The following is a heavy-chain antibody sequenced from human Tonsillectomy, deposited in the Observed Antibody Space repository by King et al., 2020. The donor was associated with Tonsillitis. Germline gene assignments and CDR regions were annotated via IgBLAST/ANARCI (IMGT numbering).Heavy chain of an antibody. V-gene: IGHV3-11*05. CDR1: GFTFSDYY. CDR3: AREGVGDCSSTSCNFDY. J-gene: IGHJ4*02. Sequence: VQLVESGGGLVKPGGSLRLSCAASGFTFSDYYMSWIRQAPGKGLEWVSYISSSSSYTNYADSVKGRFTISRDNAKNSLYLQMNSLRAEDTAVYYCAREGVGDCSSTSCNFDYWGQGTLVTVSS. CDR2: ISSSSSYT. D-gene: IGHD2-2*01.